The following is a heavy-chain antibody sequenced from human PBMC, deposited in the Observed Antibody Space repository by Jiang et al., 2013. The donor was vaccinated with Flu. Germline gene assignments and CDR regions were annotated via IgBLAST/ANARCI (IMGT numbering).Heavy chain of an antibody. V-gene: IGHV4-59*01. Sequence: KSRVTISVDTSKNQFSLKLSSVTAADTAVYYCARESKYYYDSSGFDYWGQGTLVTVSS. D-gene: IGHD3-22*01. CDR3: ARESKYYYDSSGFDY. J-gene: IGHJ4*02.